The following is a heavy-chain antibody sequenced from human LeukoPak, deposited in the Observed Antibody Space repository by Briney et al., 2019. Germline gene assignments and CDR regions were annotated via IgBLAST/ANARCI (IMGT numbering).Heavy chain of an antibody. CDR2: ISGSGGST. D-gene: IGHD5-18*01. CDR3: ASPDTAMVTRYYYYGMDV. CDR1: GFTFSSYA. Sequence: GGSLRLSCAASGFTFSSYAMSWVRQAPGKGLEWVSAISGSGGSTYYADSVKGRFTISRDNSKNTLYLQMNSLRAEDTAVYYCASPDTAMVTRYYYYGMDVWGKGTTVTVSS. V-gene: IGHV3-23*01. J-gene: IGHJ6*04.